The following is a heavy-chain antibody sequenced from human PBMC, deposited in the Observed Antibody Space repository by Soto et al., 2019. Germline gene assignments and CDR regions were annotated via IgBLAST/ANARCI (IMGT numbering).Heavy chain of an antibody. Sequence: ASVKVSCKASGGTFSSYAISWVRQAPGQGLEWMGEIIANNGNTNYAQKFQGRVTMTTDTSTSTAYMELRSLRSDDTAVFYCARVDGGYCSGGSCYPHNYYFDYWGQGTLVTVSS. CDR2: IIANNGNT. CDR3: ARVDGGYCSGGSCYPHNYYFDY. D-gene: IGHD2-15*01. CDR1: GGTFSSYA. J-gene: IGHJ4*02. V-gene: IGHV1-18*01.